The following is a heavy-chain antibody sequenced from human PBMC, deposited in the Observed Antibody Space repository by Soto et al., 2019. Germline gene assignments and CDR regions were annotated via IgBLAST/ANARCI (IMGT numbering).Heavy chain of an antibody. J-gene: IGHJ5*02. CDR1: GGTFSSYA. CDR3: ARTQETDVGELWDWFDP. CDR2: IIPIFGTA. V-gene: IGHV1-69*13. D-gene: IGHD3-10*01. Sequence: GASVKVSCKASGGTFSSYAISWVRQAPGQGLEWMGGIIPIFGTANYAQKFQGRVTITADESTSTAYMELSSLRSEDTAVYYCARTQETDVGELWDWFDPWGQGTLVTVSS.